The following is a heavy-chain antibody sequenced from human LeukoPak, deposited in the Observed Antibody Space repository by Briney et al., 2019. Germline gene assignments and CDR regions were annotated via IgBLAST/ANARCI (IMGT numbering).Heavy chain of an antibody. CDR1: GFTLSDYY. V-gene: IGHV3-11*01. J-gene: IGHJ4*02. Sequence: KTGGSLRLSCAASGFTLSDYYMSWIRQAPGKGLEWVSYISSSGSTIYYEDSVKGRFTISRDNAKNSLYLQMNSLRAEDTAVYYCARGTTYYDFWSGYHPGDYWGQGTLVTVSS. CDR3: ARGTTYYDFWSGYHPGDY. CDR2: ISSSGSTI. D-gene: IGHD3-3*01.